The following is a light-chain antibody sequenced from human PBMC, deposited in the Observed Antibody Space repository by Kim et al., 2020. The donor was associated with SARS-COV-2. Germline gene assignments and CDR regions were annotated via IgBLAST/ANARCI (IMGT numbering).Light chain of an antibody. V-gene: IGLV3-19*02. CDR2: GES. CDR3: NSWDSSGNHRV. Sequence: SSELTQDPAVSVALGQTVRITCQGDSLRNYYASWFQQKPGQAPVRVIYGESNRPSGIPDRFSGSSSRDTASLTITGAQAEDEADYYCNSWDSSGNHRVFGGGTQLTVL. J-gene: IGLJ3*02. CDR1: SLRNYY.